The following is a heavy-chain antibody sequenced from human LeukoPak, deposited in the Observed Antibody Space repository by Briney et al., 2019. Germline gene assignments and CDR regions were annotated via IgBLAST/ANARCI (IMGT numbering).Heavy chain of an antibody. J-gene: IGHJ3*02. CDR1: GGTFSSYA. CDR3: VCPMGYKRNITMIDLDAFDI. D-gene: IGHD3-22*01. Sequence: ASVEVSCKASGGTFSSYAISWVRQAPGQGLEWMGRIIPIFGTANYAQKFQGRVTITTDESTSTAYMELSSLRSEDTAVYYCVCPMGYKRNITMIDLDAFDIWGQGTMVTVSS. CDR2: IIPIFGTA. V-gene: IGHV1-69*05.